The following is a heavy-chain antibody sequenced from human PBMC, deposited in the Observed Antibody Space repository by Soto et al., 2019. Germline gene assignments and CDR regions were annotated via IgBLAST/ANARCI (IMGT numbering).Heavy chain of an antibody. CDR3: AKWLLCVSGSNYYFDY. Sequence: GGSLRHSCAASGFTFIGSAMAWVRQVPGKGLEWVSAITGDGRNIYYADSVEGRFTISRDNSKSTLYLRMNSLRVEDTAVYYCAKWLLCVSGSNYYFDYWGQGTLVTVSS. CDR2: ITGDGRNI. V-gene: IGHV3-23*01. CDR1: GFTFIGSA. J-gene: IGHJ4*02. D-gene: IGHD3-10*01.